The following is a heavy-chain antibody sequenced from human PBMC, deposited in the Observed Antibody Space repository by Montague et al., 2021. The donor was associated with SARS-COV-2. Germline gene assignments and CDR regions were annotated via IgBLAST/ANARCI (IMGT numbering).Heavy chain of an antibody. Sequence: SETLSLTCAVYGESFSGYYWSWIRQPPGKGLEWIGEINHSGSTNSNPSLKRRLTISVDTSKNQFSLKLSSVTAADTAVYYCARPSCSSTSCYGPLWYWGQGTLVTVS. CDR2: INHSGST. CDR1: GESFSGYY. D-gene: IGHD2-2*01. J-gene: IGHJ4*02. V-gene: IGHV4-34*01. CDR3: ARPSCSSTSCYGPLWY.